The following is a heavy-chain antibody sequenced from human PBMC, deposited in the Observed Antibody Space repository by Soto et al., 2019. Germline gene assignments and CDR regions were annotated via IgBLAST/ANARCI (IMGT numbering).Heavy chain of an antibody. D-gene: IGHD2-2*01. V-gene: IGHV4-31*03. J-gene: IGHJ5*02. CDR2: IYYSGST. CDR1: GGSISSGGYY. Sequence: PSETLSLTCTVSGGSISSGGYYWSWIRQHPGKGLEWIGYIYYSGSTYYNPSLKSRVTISVDTSKNQFSLRLSSVTAADTAVYYCARVSYCSSTSCYEILGSWFDPWGQGTLVTVSS. CDR3: ARVSYCSSTSCYEILGSWFDP.